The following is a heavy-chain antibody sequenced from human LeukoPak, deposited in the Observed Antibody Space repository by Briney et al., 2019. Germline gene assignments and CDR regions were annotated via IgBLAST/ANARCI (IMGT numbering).Heavy chain of an antibody. J-gene: IGHJ5*02. V-gene: IGHV4-34*01. Sequence: TSETLSLTCAVYGGSFSGYYWSWIRQPPGKGLEWIGEINHSGSTNYNPSLKSRVTISVDTSKNQFSLKLSSVTAADTAVYYCARKGFSISFPYNWFDPWGQGTLVTVSS. D-gene: IGHD2-21*01. CDR2: INHSGST. CDR1: GGSFSGYY. CDR3: ARKGFSISFPYNWFDP.